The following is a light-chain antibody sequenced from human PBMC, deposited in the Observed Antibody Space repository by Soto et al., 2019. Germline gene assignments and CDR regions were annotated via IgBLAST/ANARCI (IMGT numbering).Light chain of an antibody. CDR2: DVS. V-gene: IGLV2-14*03. J-gene: IGLJ2*01. CDR1: SSDIGGYNY. CDR3: SSYTSSSTLV. Sequence: QSALTQPASVSGSPGQSITISCTGTSSDIGGYNYVSWYQQLPGKAPQVMIYDVSNRPSGVSNRFSGSKSGNTASLTISGLQAEYEADYHCSSYTSSSTLVFGGGTKLTVL.